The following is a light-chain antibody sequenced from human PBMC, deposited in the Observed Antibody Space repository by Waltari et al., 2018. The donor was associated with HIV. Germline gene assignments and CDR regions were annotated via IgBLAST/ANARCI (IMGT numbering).Light chain of an antibody. CDR3: CSYAGSSTVV. V-gene: IGLV2-23*02. CDR2: DVS. CDR1: SSDVGGYNY. J-gene: IGLJ2*01. Sequence: QSALTQPASVSGSPGQSITISCTGTSSDVGGYNYVPWYQQHPGKAPKLMIYDVSKRPSGVSNLFSGSKSGNTASLTISGLQAEDEADYYCCSYAGSSTVVFGGGTKLTVL.